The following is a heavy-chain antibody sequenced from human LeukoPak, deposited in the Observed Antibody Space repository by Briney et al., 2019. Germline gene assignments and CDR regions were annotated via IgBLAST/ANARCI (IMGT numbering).Heavy chain of an antibody. J-gene: IGHJ4*02. Sequence: GGSLRLSCAASGFTFSSYAMSWVRQAPGKGLEWVSAISGSGGSTYYADSVKGRFTISRDNSKNTLYLQMNSLRAEDTAVYCCAGEYYDILTGYYKHGYWGQGTLVTVSS. CDR2: ISGSGGST. CDR3: AGEYYDILTGYYKHGY. D-gene: IGHD3-9*01. CDR1: GFTFSSYA. V-gene: IGHV3-23*01.